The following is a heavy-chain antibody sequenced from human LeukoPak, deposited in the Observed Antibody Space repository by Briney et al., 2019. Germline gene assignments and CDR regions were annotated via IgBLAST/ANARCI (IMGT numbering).Heavy chain of an antibody. CDR1: GGTFSSYA. Sequence: GASVKVSCKASGGTFSSYAISWVRQAPGQGLEWMGGIIPIFGTANYAQKFQGRVTITTDESTSTAYMELSSLRSEDTAVYYCARVFETGYYYYYMDVWGKRTTATVSS. D-gene: IGHD3-16*01. V-gene: IGHV1-69*05. J-gene: IGHJ6*03. CDR3: ARVFETGYYYYYMDV. CDR2: IIPIFGTA.